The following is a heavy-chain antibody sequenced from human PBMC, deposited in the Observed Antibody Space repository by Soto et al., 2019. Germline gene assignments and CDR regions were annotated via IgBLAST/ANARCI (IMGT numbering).Heavy chain of an antibody. CDR1: GFPFTTYA. CDR2: ISGSGGST. CDR3: ATAGFGRYCSSTSGVHFAY. Sequence: EVQVLESWGGLVQPGGSLRLSCVASGFPFTTYAMTWVRQAPGKGLEGVSIISGSGGSTHYAEYAKGRVIISRDNTKNTLYLQMNGLRDEDTAVYYCATAGFGRYCSSTSGVHFAYWGQGTLVTVSS. V-gene: IGHV3-23*01. J-gene: IGHJ4*02. D-gene: IGHD2-2*01.